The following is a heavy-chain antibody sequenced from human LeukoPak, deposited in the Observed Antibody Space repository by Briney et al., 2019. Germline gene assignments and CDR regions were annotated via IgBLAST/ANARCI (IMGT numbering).Heavy chain of an antibody. CDR1: GYTFTSYG. V-gene: IGHV1-18*01. J-gene: IGHJ3*02. D-gene: IGHD2-2*01. Sequence: ASVKVSCKASGYTFTSYGISWVRQAPGQGLEWMGWISAYNGNTNYAQKLQGRVTMTTDTSTSTAYMELRSLRSDDTAVYYCARDQLGYCSSTSCSDAFDIWGQGTMVTVSS. CDR3: ARDQLGYCSSTSCSDAFDI. CDR2: ISAYNGNT.